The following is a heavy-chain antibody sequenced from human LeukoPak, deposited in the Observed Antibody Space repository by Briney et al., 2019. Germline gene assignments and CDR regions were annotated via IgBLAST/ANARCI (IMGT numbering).Heavy chain of an antibody. D-gene: IGHD3-10*01. V-gene: IGHV4-31*03. J-gene: IGHJ5*02. CDR3: ATNYFASGAEANWFDP. CDR1: GGSISGSGYY. Sequence: PSETLSLTCIVSGGSISGSGYYWTWIRQHPGKGLEWIGDIYYSGSTRYNPSLKSRLSISADTSQSQFSLKLSSVTAADTAIYYCATNYFASGAEANWFDPWGQGILVTVSS. CDR2: IYYSGST.